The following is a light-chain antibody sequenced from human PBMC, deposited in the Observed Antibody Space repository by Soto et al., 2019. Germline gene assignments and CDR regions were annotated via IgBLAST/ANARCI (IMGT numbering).Light chain of an antibody. J-gene: IGKJ4*01. CDR3: QQFSSYPLT. V-gene: IGKV3-20*01. Sequence: IVLTQSPGTLSLSPGERATLSCRASQSVRNNYLAWYQQKPGQAPRLLIYDASSRATGIPDRFSGGGSGTDFTLTISRLEPEDFAVYYCQQFSSYPLTFGGGTKVDIK. CDR2: DAS. CDR1: QSVRNNY.